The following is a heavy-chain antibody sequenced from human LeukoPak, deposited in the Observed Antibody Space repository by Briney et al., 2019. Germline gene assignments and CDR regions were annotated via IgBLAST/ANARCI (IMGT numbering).Heavy chain of an antibody. D-gene: IGHD4/OR15-4a*01. J-gene: IGHJ4*02. Sequence: PGGSLRLSCAASGFTFNSYWMHWVRQAPGKGLVWVSLISGDGGSTYYADSVKGRFTISRDNSKNSLYLQMNSLRTEDTALYYCARGALDGYWGQGTLVTVSS. V-gene: IGHV3-43*02. CDR1: GFTFNSYW. CDR3: ARGALDGY. CDR2: ISGDGGST.